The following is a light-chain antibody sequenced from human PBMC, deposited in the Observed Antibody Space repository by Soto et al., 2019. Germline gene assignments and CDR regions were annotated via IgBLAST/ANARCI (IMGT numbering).Light chain of an antibody. CDR3: QHFNDWGPEDT. CDR1: QNIRTN. J-gene: IGKJ2*01. CDR2: GAS. Sequence: EIMMTQSPATLSVSLGERVTLSCRASQNIRTNLAWYQQKPGQAPSLLVYGASTRAPGSPARFSGSGSGTEFTLTISSLQSEDSAVYYCQHFNDWGPEDTFCQGTKLET. V-gene: IGKV3-15*01.